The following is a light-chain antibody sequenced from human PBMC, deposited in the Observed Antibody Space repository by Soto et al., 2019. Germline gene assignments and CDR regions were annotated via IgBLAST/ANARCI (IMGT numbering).Light chain of an antibody. J-gene: IGLJ3*02. Sequence: QSVLTQSSSASASLGSSVKLTCTLSSGHSSYIIAWHKQQPGKAPRYLMKLEGRGRYNKGGGVHDRFSGSRSGADRFLTISYLQFEYEAHYYCETCYSNINSLFGGGTKLTVL. CDR2: LEGRGRY. V-gene: IGLV4-60*02. CDR3: ETCYSNINSL. CDR1: SGHSSYI.